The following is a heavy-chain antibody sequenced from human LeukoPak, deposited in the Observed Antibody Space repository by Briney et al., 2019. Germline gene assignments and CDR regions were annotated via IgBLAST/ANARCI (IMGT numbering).Heavy chain of an antibody. CDR3: ARVPTNSWYNWFDP. CDR1: GFAFSIYD. J-gene: IGHJ5*02. D-gene: IGHD2-8*01. CDR2: IGTTDNT. Sequence: GGSLRLSCAASGFAFSIYDMHWVRQPTGKGLEWVPAIGTTDNTYCIDSVKGRFTISRENAKNSLYLQMNSLRAEDTAIYYCARVPTNSWYNWFDPWGQGTLVTVSS. V-gene: IGHV3-13*01.